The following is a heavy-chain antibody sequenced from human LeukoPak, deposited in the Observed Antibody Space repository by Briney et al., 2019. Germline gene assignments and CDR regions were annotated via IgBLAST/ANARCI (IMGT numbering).Heavy chain of an antibody. D-gene: IGHD3-10*01. CDR3: ARDPAWLYFHF. Sequence: GGSLRLSCAASGFTLSSYSMHWVRQAPGKGLEFVSAISKNGRNTYYGNSMKGRFTISRDISKNTLYLQMGSLRPEDMAVYYCARDPAWLYFHFWGQGTLVTVSS. J-gene: IGHJ1*01. CDR1: GFTLSSYS. CDR2: ISKNGRNT. V-gene: IGHV3-64*01.